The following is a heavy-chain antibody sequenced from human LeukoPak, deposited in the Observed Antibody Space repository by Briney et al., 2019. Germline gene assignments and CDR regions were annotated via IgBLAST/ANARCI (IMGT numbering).Heavy chain of an antibody. J-gene: IGHJ5*02. D-gene: IGHD2-8*02. CDR2: IGRSGSPI. Sequence: PGGSLRLSCAASGFTFSSYEMNWVRQAPGKGLEWVSYIGRSGSPIHYADSVKGRFTISRDNAKNSVYLQMNSLRAEDTGVYYCARDLFSTGNWFDPWGQGTLVTVSS. V-gene: IGHV3-48*03. CDR1: GFTFSSYE. CDR3: ARDLFSTGNWFDP.